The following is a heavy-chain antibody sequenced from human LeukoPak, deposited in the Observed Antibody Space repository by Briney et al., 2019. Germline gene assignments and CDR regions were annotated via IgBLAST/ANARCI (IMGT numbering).Heavy chain of an antibody. CDR3: ATALSSGWSTAPFDY. CDR1: GFTFSSYA. V-gene: IGHV3-23*01. J-gene: IGHJ4*02. CDR2: IRGSGGST. Sequence: GGSLRLSCAASGFTFSSYAMSWVRQAPGKGLEWVSAIRGSGGSTYYADSVKGRFTISRDNAKNSLYLQMNSLRAEDTAVYYCATALSSGWSTAPFDYWGQGTLVTASS. D-gene: IGHD6-19*01.